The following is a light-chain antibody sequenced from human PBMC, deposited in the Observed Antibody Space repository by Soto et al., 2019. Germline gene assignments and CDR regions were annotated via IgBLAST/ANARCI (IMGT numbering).Light chain of an antibody. CDR3: PKYKNWQGT. Sequence: EIVMTQSPATLSVSPGERATLSCRASQSVSSNLAWYQQKPGQAPRLLIYGASTRATGIPARFSGSGSGTKFPPTNSSLEAENFSIFYWPKYKNWQGTFGQGTKGEIK. V-gene: IGKV3-15*01. J-gene: IGKJ1*01. CDR2: GAS. CDR1: QSVSSN.